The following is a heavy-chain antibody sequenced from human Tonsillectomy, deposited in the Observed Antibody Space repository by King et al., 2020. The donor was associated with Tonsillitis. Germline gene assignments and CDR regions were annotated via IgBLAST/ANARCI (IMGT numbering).Heavy chain of an antibody. D-gene: IGHD3-3*01. Sequence: VQLQESGPGLVKPSGTLSLTCAVSGGSISSDNWWSWVSQPPGKGLEWIGEINPSGTTNYNPSLKSRATISVDKSKNQFSLKLSSLTAADTAVYYCAREQRSRFYYYYMDVWGKGTTVTVSS. CDR2: INPSGTT. J-gene: IGHJ6*03. V-gene: IGHV4-4*02. CDR1: GGSISSDNW. CDR3: AREQRSRFYYYYMDV.